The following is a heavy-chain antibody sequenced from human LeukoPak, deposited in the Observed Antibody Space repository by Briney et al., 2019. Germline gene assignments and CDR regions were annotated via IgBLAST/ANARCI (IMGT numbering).Heavy chain of an antibody. CDR1: GGTFSSYA. V-gene: IGHV1-69*06. J-gene: IGHJ6*02. CDR2: TIPIFGTA. Sequence: SVKVSFKSSGGTFSSYAISWVRQAPGQGRDWMGGTIPIFGTANYAQKFQGRVMITADKSTSTAYMELSSLRSKDAAVYYCASSAGTDRYCSSTSCSYYYYGMDVWGQGTTVTVSS. CDR3: ASSAGTDRYCSSTSCSYYYYGMDV. D-gene: IGHD2-2*01.